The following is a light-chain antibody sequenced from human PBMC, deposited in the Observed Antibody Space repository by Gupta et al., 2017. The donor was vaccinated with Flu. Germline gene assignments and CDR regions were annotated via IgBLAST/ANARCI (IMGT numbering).Light chain of an antibody. CDR1: HSITGW. CDR3: QQYTSYTGT. V-gene: IGKV1-5*03. CDR2: KAS. Sequence: PTTLAQSVWVRVTITDRAMHSITGWFACYQQKTGEAPKLRIYKASILGSRVPSVFSGSGSSTEITLTIISLQPDDFAAYYCQQYTSYTGTFGQWTKVEIK. J-gene: IGKJ1*01.